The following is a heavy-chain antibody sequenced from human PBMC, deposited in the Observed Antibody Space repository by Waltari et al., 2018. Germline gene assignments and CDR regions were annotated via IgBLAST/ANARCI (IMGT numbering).Heavy chain of an antibody. CDR1: GGAFSTFA. CDR2: IIPVFRTT. CDR3: ARVGYCIGNNCLTGALDV. D-gene: IGHD2-15*01. J-gene: IGHJ3*01. V-gene: IGHV1-69*01. Sequence: QVQLVQSGAQVKKPGSSLKVSCKSSGGAFSTFALSWVRQAPGQGLEGLGGIIPVFRTTDYPQKFQGRVTITADESTSTAFLELNSLRSEDTAVYYCARVGYCIGNNCLTGALDVWGQGTMVTVSS.